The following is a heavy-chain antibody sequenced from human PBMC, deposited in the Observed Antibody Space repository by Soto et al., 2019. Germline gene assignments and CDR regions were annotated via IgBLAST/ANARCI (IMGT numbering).Heavy chain of an antibody. D-gene: IGHD2-21*01. Sequence: QVQLVESGGGVVQPGRSLRLSCAASGFSVNTHVIHWIRQAPGKGLEWVAVLWYDGSREDYADSVKGRFTISRDNSKNMMYLQMDNLRVEDPAVYYCASVPRFAPWYFDYWGQGTLATVSS. V-gene: IGHV3-33*01. CDR3: ASVPRFAPWYFDY. J-gene: IGHJ4*02. CDR1: GFSVNTHV. CDR2: LWYDGSRE.